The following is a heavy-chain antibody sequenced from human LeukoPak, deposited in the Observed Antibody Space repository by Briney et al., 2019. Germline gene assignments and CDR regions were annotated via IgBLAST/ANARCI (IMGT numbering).Heavy chain of an antibody. V-gene: IGHV3-21*01. D-gene: IGHD5-24*01. CDR2: ISSSSSYI. CDR1: GFTFSSYS. CDR3: ARDYRWLPFDY. J-gene: IGHJ4*02. Sequence: GGSLRLSCAASGFTFSSYSMNWVRQAPGKGLEWVSSISSSSSYIYYADSVKGRSTISRDNAKNSLYLQMNSLRAEDTAVYYCARDYRWLPFDYWGQGTLVTVSS.